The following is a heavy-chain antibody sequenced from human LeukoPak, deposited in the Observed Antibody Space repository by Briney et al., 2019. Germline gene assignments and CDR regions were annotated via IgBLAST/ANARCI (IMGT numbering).Heavy chain of an antibody. CDR1: GFTFRDAA. V-gene: IGHV3-23*01. Sequence: GGSLRPSCAVSGFTFRDAAMTWVRQAPGKGLEWVSLISSSGNNAYYADSVKGRFTISRDNSKNTLYLQMNSLRAEDTAVYYCAKDLIPDYYDSSGLSLYYYYYYGMDVWGQGTTVTVSS. D-gene: IGHD3-22*01. J-gene: IGHJ6*02. CDR3: AKDLIPDYYDSSGLSLYYYYYYGMDV. CDR2: ISSSGNNA.